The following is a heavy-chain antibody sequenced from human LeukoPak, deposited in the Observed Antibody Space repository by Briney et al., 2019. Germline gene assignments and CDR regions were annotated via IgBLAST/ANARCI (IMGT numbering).Heavy chain of an antibody. D-gene: IGHD4-17*01. Sequence: TGGSLRLSCAASGFTFSDYYMSWIRQAPGKGLEWVSYISSSGSTIYYADSVKGRFTISRDNAKNSLYLQMNSLRAEDTAVYYCARVFIGDYGDYQFDYWGQGTLVTVSS. CDR3: ARVFIGDYGDYQFDY. CDR1: GFTFSDYY. CDR2: ISSSGSTI. J-gene: IGHJ4*02. V-gene: IGHV3-11*04.